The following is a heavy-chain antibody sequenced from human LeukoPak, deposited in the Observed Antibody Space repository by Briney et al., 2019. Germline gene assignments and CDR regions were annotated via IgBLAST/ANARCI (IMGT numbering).Heavy chain of an antibody. CDR2: IYYSWCT. V-gene: IGHV4-59*01. D-gene: IGHD6-6*01. CDR1: GGSLSSYY. CDR3: ARTEYSSSPYDYYYYMDV. J-gene: IGHJ6*03. Sequence: SETLSLPCTVSGGSLSSYYWSWIRQPPGKGLEWIGYIYYSWCTNYHPSLKSRVTISVDTSKNHFSLKLSSVTAADTAVYYCARTEYSSSPYDYYYYMDVWGKGTTVTVSS.